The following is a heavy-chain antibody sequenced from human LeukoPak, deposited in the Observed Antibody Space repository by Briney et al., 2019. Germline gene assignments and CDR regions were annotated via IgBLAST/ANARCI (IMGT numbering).Heavy chain of an antibody. CDR3: ARRDSSGWYSFGDY. D-gene: IGHD6-19*01. J-gene: IGHJ4*02. V-gene: IGHV5-51*01. CDR1: GYSFAYYW. Sequence: GESLKISCKASGYSFAYYWIGWVRQMPGKGLEWMGIIHPGDAETRYSPSFRGQVTASADKSISTAYLQWSSLKASDSGMYYCARRDSSGWYSFGDYWGQGTLVTVSS. CDR2: IHPGDAET.